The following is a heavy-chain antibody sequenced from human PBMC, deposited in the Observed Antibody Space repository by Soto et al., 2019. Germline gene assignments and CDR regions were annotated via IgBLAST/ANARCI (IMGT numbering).Heavy chain of an antibody. CDR1: GGSISSYY. D-gene: IGHD6-19*01. J-gene: IGHJ5*02. V-gene: IGHV4-59*01. Sequence: SETLSLTCTVSGGSISSYYWSWIRQTPGKGLEWIGYIYYSGSTNYNPSLKSRVTISVDTSKNQFSLKLSSVTAADTAVYYCARDRRYSSGWYSFDPWGQGTLVTVS. CDR2: IYYSGST. CDR3: ARDRRYSSGWYSFDP.